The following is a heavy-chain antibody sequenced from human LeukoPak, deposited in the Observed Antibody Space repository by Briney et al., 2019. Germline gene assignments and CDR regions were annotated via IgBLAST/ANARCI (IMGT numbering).Heavy chain of an antibody. D-gene: IGHD5-18*01. Sequence: SVKVSCKASGGTFSSNGISWLRQAPGQGLEWMGRIIPILGIADYPQNFQGRVTITADKSTSTAYMELSSLRSEDTAVYYCARGLWLWLSFGWFDPWGQGTLVTVSS. CDR3: ARGLWLWLSFGWFDP. J-gene: IGHJ5*02. CDR2: IIPILGIA. V-gene: IGHV1-69*04. CDR1: GGTFSSNG.